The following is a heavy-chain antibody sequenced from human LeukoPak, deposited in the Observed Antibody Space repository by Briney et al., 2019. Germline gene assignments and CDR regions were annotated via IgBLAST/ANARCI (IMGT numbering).Heavy chain of an antibody. Sequence: ASVKVSCKASGGTFSSYAISWVRQAPGQGLEWMGWISAYNGNTNYAQKLQGRVTMTTDTSTSTAYMELRSLRSDDTAVYYCAREGSHYDFWSGYQPYYYCYYMDVWGKGTTVTVSS. J-gene: IGHJ6*03. D-gene: IGHD3-3*01. CDR1: GGTFSSYA. CDR2: ISAYNGNT. CDR3: AREGSHYDFWSGYQPYYYCYYMDV. V-gene: IGHV1-18*01.